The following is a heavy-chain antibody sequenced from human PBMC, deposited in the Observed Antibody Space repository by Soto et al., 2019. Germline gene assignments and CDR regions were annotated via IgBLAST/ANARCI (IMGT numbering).Heavy chain of an antibody. CDR3: VRGPYSSGSLYYLDY. CDR2: ISSSSSYT. D-gene: IGHD2-8*02. J-gene: IGHJ4*02. CDR1: GFTFSDYY. Sequence: GGSLRLSCAASGFTFSDYYMSWIRQAPGKGLEWVSYISSSSSYTNYADSVKGRFTISRDNAKNSLYLQMNSLRTEDTAVYYCVRGPYSSGSLYYLDYWGQGTLVTVSS. V-gene: IGHV3-11*06.